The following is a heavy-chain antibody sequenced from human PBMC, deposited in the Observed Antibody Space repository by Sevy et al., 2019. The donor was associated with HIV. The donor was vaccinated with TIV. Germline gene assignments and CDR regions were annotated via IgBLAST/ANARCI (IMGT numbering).Heavy chain of an antibody. J-gene: IGHJ4*02. CDR1: GFTFSDYS. D-gene: IGHD3-16*01. V-gene: IGHV3-48*02. CDR3: ARDDTASYVLDA. CDR2: ISRSGTTR. Sequence: GGSLRLSCAASGFTFSDYSLNWVRQAPGKGLEWVSYISRSGTTRKYADSVRGRFTISRDDAKNSVYLQMSSLRNEDSAVFYCARDDTASYVLDAWGQGTLVTVSS.